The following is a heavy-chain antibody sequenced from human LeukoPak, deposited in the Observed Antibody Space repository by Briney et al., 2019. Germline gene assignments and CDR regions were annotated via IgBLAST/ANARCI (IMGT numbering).Heavy chain of an antibody. CDR3: ARHRNWNQGQYSFDS. CDR2: IHYPGTT. D-gene: IGHD1-1*01. Sequence: SGTLSLTCTVSGDSITSNYWNWIRQPPGKGLEWIGYIHYPGTTNYNPSLKSRITLSVDTSKNQFSLRLNSLTAADTAVYFRARHRNWNQGQYSFDSWGQGALVTVSS. V-gene: IGHV4-59*08. J-gene: IGHJ4*02. CDR1: GDSITSNY.